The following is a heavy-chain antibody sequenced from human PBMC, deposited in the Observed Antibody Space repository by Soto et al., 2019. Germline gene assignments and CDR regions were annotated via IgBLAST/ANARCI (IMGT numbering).Heavy chain of an antibody. CDR1: GSSFRSYW. Sequence: VQSVKSSFKGPGSSFRSYWLGLVRQNHGKVLEWMGIIYPGDSGSRYSPSFKGQVNMSVDKSIGNAELQLSSLQASDTAMYYCATDTARTYYDYGMDVWRQGTTVTVSS. CDR2: IYPGDSGS. CDR3: ATDTARTYYDYGMDV. J-gene: IGHJ6*02. D-gene: IGHD5-18*01. V-gene: IGHV5-51*01.